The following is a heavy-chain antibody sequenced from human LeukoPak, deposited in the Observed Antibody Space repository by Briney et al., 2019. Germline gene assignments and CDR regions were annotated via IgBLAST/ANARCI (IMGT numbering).Heavy chain of an antibody. CDR1: GFTFSGFA. CDR3: ARVMMGATVTTFHYYCMDV. V-gene: IGHV3-21*01. J-gene: IGHJ6*03. D-gene: IGHD4-11*01. CDR2: ITSSSSHI. Sequence: GGSLRLSCAASGFTFSGFAMSWVRRTPGKGLERVASITSSSSHIYYADSVKGRFTISRDNAKNEVYLQMNSLRAEDTAIYYCARVMMGATVTTFHYYCMDVWGVGTTVTVSS.